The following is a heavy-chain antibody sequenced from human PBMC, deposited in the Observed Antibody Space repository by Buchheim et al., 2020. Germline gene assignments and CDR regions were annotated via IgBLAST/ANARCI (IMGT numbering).Heavy chain of an antibody. Sequence: EVQLVESGGGLVQPGGSLKLSCAASGFTFSGSAMHWVRQASGNGLEWVGRIRSKANSYASAYAGSVKGRFTISRDDSKNTAYLQMNSLKTEDTSVYYCTIAAAGFDYWGQGTL. V-gene: IGHV3-73*02. D-gene: IGHD6-13*01. CDR3: TIAAAGFDY. J-gene: IGHJ4*02. CDR1: GFTFSGSA. CDR2: IRSKANSYAS.